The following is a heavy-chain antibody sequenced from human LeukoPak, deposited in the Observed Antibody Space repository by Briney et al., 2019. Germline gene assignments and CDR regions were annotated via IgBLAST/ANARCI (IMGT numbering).Heavy chain of an antibody. J-gene: IGHJ4*02. CDR3: ARGITISGSGMFDY. D-gene: IGHD3-9*01. CDR1: GYTFTGYY. Sequence: ASVKVSCKPSGYTFTGYYIHWVRQAPGQGLEWMGWINPNSGATNYEQKFQGRVAMTKDTSISTAYMELSGLTYDDAAVYHCARGITISGSGMFDYWGQGTLVTVSS. V-gene: IGHV1-2*02. CDR2: INPNSGAT.